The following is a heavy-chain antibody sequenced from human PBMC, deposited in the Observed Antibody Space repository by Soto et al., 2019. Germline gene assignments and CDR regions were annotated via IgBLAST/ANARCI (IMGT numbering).Heavy chain of an antibody. J-gene: IGHJ4*02. D-gene: IGHD3-22*01. Sequence: PSETLSLTCTVSGGSISSYYWSWIRQPPGKGLEWIGYIYYSGSTNYNPSLKSRVTISVDTSKNQFSLKLSSVTAADTAVYYCARARVTYYYDSSGYPSDNPGYYYFDYWGQGTLVTVS. CDR3: ARARVTYYYDSSGYPSDNPGYYYFDY. CDR1: GGSISSYY. CDR2: IYYSGST. V-gene: IGHV4-59*01.